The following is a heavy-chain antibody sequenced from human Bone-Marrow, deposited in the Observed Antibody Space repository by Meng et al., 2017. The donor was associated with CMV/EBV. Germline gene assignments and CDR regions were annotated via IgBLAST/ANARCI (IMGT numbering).Heavy chain of an antibody. Sequence: SEILSRTCTVSGGSISSYYWSWIRQPPGKGLEWIGYIYYSGSTNYNPSLKSRVTISVDTSKNQFSLKLSSVTAADTAVYYCARGITGYYFDYWGQGTLVTVSS. CDR1: GGSISSYY. CDR3: ARGITGYYFDY. CDR2: IYYSGST. J-gene: IGHJ4*02. V-gene: IGHV4-59*01. D-gene: IGHD1-20*01.